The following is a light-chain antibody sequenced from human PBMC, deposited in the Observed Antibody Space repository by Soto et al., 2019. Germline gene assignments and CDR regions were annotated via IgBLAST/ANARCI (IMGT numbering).Light chain of an antibody. CDR3: QQYNSYAWT. V-gene: IGKV1-5*03. CDR1: QSISNW. Sequence: DIQMTQSPSTLSASVGDRVTITCRASQSISNWLAWYQQKPGKAPKLLIYKASSLQSGVPSRFSGSGSGTEFTLTISSLQPDDFATYYCQQYNSYAWTLGNGIKMQIK. J-gene: IGKJ1*01. CDR2: KAS.